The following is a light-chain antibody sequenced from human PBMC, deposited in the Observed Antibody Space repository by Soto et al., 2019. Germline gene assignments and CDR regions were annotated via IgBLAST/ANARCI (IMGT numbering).Light chain of an antibody. V-gene: IGKV1-9*01. CDR1: QGISSY. CDR3: QQLNSYPPT. CDR2: ATS. J-gene: IGKJ2*01. Sequence: DIQLTQSPSFLSASVGDRVTITCRASQGISSYLAWYQQKPGKAPKLLIYATSTMQSGVPSRFSGSGSGTECTLTISSLQPEDFATYYCQQLNSYPPTFGQGNKLQIK.